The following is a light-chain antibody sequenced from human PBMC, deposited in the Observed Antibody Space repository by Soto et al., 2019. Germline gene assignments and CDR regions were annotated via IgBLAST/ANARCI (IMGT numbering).Light chain of an antibody. Sequence: IIMTQSPATVSVSPMERVAPAVMTSHSVNSLVAWYQQKPGQAPRLLLYGASTRATGIPVRFSGSGFGTEFTLTISSLQSEDFAVYYCQQYKNWPLFGQGTRLRL. CDR2: GAS. J-gene: IGKJ5*01. CDR1: HSVNSL. V-gene: IGKV3-15*01. CDR3: QQYKNWPL.